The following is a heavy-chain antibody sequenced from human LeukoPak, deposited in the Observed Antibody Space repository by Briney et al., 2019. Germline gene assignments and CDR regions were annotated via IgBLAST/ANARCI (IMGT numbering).Heavy chain of an antibody. CDR1: GFTFSNYW. D-gene: IGHD6-13*01. CDR3: AKSEQQLLEAGYYFDY. J-gene: IGHJ4*02. Sequence: PGGSLRLSCAASGFTFSNYWMHWVRQAPGKGLEWVSGISWNSGSIGYADSVKGRFTISRDNAKNSLYLQMNSLRAEDMALYYCAKSEQQLLEAGYYFDYWGQGTLVTVSS. V-gene: IGHV3-9*03. CDR2: ISWNSGSI.